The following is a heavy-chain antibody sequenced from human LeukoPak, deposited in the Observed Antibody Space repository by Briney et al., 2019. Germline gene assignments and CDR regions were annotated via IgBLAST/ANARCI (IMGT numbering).Heavy chain of an antibody. V-gene: IGHV3-23*01. CDR1: GFTFSTYG. D-gene: IGHD4-11*01. Sequence: PGGSLRLSCVASGFTFSTYGMSWVRQAPGKGLEWVAAVSSTGSGTYYPDSLKGRFIISRDNSKNTLYLQMNSLGAEDTAVYYCARGTTVTWKPVDFWGQGTLVTVSS. J-gene: IGHJ4*02. CDR2: VSSTGSGT. CDR3: ARGTTVTWKPVDF.